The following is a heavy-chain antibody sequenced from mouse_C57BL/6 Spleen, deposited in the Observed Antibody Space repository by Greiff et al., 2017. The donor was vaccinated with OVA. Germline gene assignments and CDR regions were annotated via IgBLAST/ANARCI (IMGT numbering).Heavy chain of an antibody. D-gene: IGHD2-3*01. CDR3: ARRYDGYSWFAY. CDR1: GYAFSSSW. CDR2: IYPGDGDT. V-gene: IGHV1-82*01. J-gene: IGHJ3*01. Sequence: VQLVESGPELVKPGASVKISCKASGYAFSSSWMNWVKQRPGKGLEWIGRIYPGDGDTNYNGKFKGKATLTADKSSSTAYMQLSSLTSEDSAVYFCARRYDGYSWFAYWGQGTLVTVSA.